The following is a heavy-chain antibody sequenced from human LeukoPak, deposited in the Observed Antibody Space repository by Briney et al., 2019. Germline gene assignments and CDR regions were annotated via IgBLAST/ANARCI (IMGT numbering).Heavy chain of an antibody. CDR2: INHSGST. CDR3: ARDYDALDI. V-gene: IGHV4-34*01. CDR1: GASFSGYC. J-gene: IGHJ3*02. Sequence: SQSLSLTCALDGASFSGYCWSWIRHPPRKGMEWIGEINHSGSTNYNPSLKSRVTISVDTSKNPFSLKLSSVTAADPAVYYCARDYDALDIWGQGTMVTVSS.